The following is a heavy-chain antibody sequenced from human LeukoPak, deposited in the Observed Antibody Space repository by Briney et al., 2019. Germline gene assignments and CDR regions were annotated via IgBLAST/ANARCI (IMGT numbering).Heavy chain of an antibody. CDR3: ARLGQSYDFWSGPTSSNWFDP. CDR1: GGSISSYY. CDR2: IYYSEST. V-gene: IGHV4-59*08. Sequence: SETLSLTCTVSGGSISSYYWSWIRQPPGKGLEWIGYIYYSESTNYNPSLKSRVTISVDTSKNQFSLKLSSVTAADTAVYYCARLGQSYDFWSGPTSSNWFDPWGQGTLVTVSS. D-gene: IGHD3-3*01. J-gene: IGHJ5*02.